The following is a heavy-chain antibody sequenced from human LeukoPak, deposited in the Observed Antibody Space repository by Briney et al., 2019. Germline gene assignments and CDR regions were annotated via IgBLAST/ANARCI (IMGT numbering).Heavy chain of an antibody. Sequence: PGGSLRLSCAASGFTFSSYAMHWVRQAPGKGLEWVAVISYDGSNKYYADSVKGRFTISRDNSKNTLYLQMNSLRAEDTAVYYCARVGLTSYGTWIEGDYWGRGTLVTVSS. V-gene: IGHV3-30-3*01. CDR3: ARVGLTSYGTWIEGDY. J-gene: IGHJ4*02. D-gene: IGHD4-17*01. CDR1: GFTFSSYA. CDR2: ISYDGSNK.